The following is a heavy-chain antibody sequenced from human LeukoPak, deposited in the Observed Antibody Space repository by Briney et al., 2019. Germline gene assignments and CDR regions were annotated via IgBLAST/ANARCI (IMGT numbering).Heavy chain of an antibody. V-gene: IGHV3-23*01. CDR2: ISDGGYTT. CDR3: TKEGPVNAIGDL. Sequence: GVSLRLSCAASGFTFSTYAFSWVRQAPGKGLEWVSAISDGGYTTYHADSVKGRFTISRENSKNTLYLQISSLRADDTAVYYCTKEGPVNAIGDLWGQGTLVTVSS. CDR1: GFTFSTYA. D-gene: IGHD2-21*01. J-gene: IGHJ5*02.